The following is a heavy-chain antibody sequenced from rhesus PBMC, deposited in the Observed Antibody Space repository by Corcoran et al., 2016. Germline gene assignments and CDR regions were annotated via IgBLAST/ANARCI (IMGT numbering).Heavy chain of an antibody. J-gene: IGHJ4*01. V-gene: IGHV4S14*01. CDR3: ARESGSEMFDY. D-gene: IGHD6-25*01. CDR2: IYGSGGSN. CDR1: GYSISSGYY. Sequence: QVQLQESGPGLVKPSETLSLTCAASGYSISSGYYWGWIRQPPGKGLEWLGSIYGSGGSNYLNPSLKSRVTLSVDTSKNQFSLKLSSVTAADTAVYYCARESGSEMFDYWGQGVLVTVSS.